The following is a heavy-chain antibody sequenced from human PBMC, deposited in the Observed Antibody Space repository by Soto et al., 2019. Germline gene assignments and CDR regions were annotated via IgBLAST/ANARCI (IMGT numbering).Heavy chain of an antibody. CDR3: ARDKGYGFGWSSSSGMDV. Sequence: ASVKVSCKASGYSFYNFGLSWVRQAPGQGLEWMGWISGYNGDTNSAHKFQGRVTMTTDTSTTTAYMEVRSLTSDDTAVYYCARDKGYGFGWSSSSGMDVWGQGTTVTVS. CDR2: ISGYNGDT. J-gene: IGHJ6*02. CDR1: GYSFYNFG. D-gene: IGHD5-18*01. V-gene: IGHV1-18*01.